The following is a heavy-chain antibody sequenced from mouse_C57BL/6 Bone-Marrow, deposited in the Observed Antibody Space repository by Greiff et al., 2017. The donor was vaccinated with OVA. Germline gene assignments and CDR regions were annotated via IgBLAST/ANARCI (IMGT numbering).Heavy chain of an antibody. J-gene: IGHJ2*01. CDR3: ARTYYGNLDY. Sequence: VQLQQSGAELARPGASVKMSCKASGYTFTSYTMHWVKQRPGQGLEWIGYINPSSGYTKYNQKFKDKATLTADKSSSTAYMQLSSLTSEDAADYYCARTYYGNLDYGGKGTTLTVSS. D-gene: IGHD2-10*01. V-gene: IGHV1-4*01. CDR2: INPSSGYT. CDR1: GYTFTSYT.